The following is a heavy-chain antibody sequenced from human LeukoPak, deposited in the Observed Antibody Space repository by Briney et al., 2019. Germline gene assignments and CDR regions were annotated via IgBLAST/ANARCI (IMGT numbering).Heavy chain of an antibody. Sequence: PGGSLRLSCAASGFTFSSYAMSWVRQAPGKGLEWVSAISGSGGSTYYADSVKGRFTISRDNSKNTLYLQMNGLRAEDTAVYYCAKFSGSSWVAYFDYWGQGTLVTVSS. CDR1: GFTFSSYA. D-gene: IGHD6-6*01. CDR3: AKFSGSSWVAYFDY. CDR2: ISGSGGST. V-gene: IGHV3-23*01. J-gene: IGHJ4*02.